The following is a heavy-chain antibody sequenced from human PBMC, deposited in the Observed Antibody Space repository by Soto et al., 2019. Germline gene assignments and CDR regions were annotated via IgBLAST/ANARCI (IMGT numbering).Heavy chain of an antibody. J-gene: IGHJ2*01. V-gene: IGHV1-3*01. CDR1: GYTFTNYA. Sequence: QVQLVQSVAEVKKPGASVKVSCKASGYTFTNYAMHWVRQAPGQRLEWMGWINAGNGNTKYSQKFQGRVTITRDTSARTAYRELSSLRSEDTAVYYCARGGSLYWYFDLWGRGTLVTVSS. CDR3: ARGGSLYWYFDL. D-gene: IGHD1-26*01. CDR2: INAGNGNT.